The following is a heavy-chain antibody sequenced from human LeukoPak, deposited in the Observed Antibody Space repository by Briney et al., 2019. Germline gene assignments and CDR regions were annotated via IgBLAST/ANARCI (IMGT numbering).Heavy chain of an antibody. D-gene: IGHD6-13*01. V-gene: IGHV3-33*08. Sequence: PGGSLRLSCAASGFTFSSYAMHWVRQAPGKGLEWVAVIWYDGSNKYYADSVKGRFTISRDNSKNTLYLQMNSLRAEDTAVYYCARDRIAAAGIPGYWGQGTLVTVSS. J-gene: IGHJ4*02. CDR3: ARDRIAAAGIPGY. CDR2: IWYDGSNK. CDR1: GFTFSSYA.